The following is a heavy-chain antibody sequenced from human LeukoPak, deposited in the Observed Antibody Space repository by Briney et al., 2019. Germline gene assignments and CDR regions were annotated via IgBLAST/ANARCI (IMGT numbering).Heavy chain of an antibody. Sequence: MPSETLSLTCTVSGGSISSSSFYWGWIRQPPGKGLEGIGSIYYTGNTYYNPSLKSRVSISVDTSKNQFSLKLSSVTAADTAVYYCARHPGRLFDYWGQGTLVTVSS. J-gene: IGHJ4*02. CDR2: IYYTGNT. V-gene: IGHV4-39*01. CDR1: GGSISSSSFY. CDR3: ARHPGRLFDY.